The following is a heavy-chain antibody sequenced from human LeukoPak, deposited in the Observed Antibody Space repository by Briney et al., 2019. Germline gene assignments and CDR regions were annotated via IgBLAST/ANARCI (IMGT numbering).Heavy chain of an antibody. CDR2: ISGSGGST. CDR1: GFTFSSYA. CDR3: ARVPRSYYYYYYMDV. J-gene: IGHJ6*03. V-gene: IGHV3-23*01. Sequence: GGSLRLSCAASGFTFSSYAMSWVRQAPGKGLEWVSAISGSGGSTSYADSVKGRFTISRDNAKNSLYLQMNSLRAEDTAVYYCARVPRSYYYYYYMDVWGKGTTVTVSS.